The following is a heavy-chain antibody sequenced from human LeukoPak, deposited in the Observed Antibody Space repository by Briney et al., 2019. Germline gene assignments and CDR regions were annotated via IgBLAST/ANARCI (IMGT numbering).Heavy chain of an antibody. V-gene: IGHV3-74*01. CDR3: ATVGNLGLDAFDI. J-gene: IGHJ3*02. Sequence: GGSLRLSCAASGFTFNSYWMQWGRQAPGKGLVWVSCINSDGSRTSYADSVKGRFTISRDNAKNTLYLQTDSLRVEDTAVYFCATVGNLGLDAFDIWGQGTMVTVSS. CDR1: GFTFNSYW. D-gene: IGHD1-7*01. CDR2: INSDGSRT.